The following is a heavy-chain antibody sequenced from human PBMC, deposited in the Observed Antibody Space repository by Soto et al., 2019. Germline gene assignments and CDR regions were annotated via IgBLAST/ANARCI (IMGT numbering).Heavy chain of an antibody. CDR2: ISSSAVYI. J-gene: IGHJ4*02. CDR1: GFNFITYS. V-gene: IGHV3-21*01. D-gene: IGHD3-22*01. Sequence: EVQLVESGGGPVRPGGSLKLSCAASGFNFITYSLSWVRQAPGKGLEWVASISSSAVYIDYADSVKGRFTISRDNANNSLYLQMNSLRAEDMATYYCVRDGLDYYDTERLYFDNWGQGTLVTVSS. CDR3: VRDGLDYYDTERLYFDN.